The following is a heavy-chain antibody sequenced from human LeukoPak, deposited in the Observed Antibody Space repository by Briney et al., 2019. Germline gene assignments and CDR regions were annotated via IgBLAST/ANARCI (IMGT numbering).Heavy chain of an antibody. CDR2: XSGTGGST. CDR3: AKSSYYDSSGFYREYYFDY. Sequence: PGXXLXLSCXASGXSXNXFXXTWVRQAPGRXLEWXSSXSGTGGSTHYADSVKGRFTISRDNSKNTLYLQMNSLRAGDTAVYYCAKSSYYDSSGFYREYYFDYWGQGTLVPVSS. CDR1: GXSXNXFX. D-gene: IGHD3-22*01. V-gene: IGHV3-23*01. J-gene: IGHJ4*02.